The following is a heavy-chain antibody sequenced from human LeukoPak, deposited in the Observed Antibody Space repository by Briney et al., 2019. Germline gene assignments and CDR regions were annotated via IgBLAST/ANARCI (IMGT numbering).Heavy chain of an antibody. CDR1: GGTFISYA. D-gene: IGHD3-3*01. CDR3: ARGGYDFWSGYYDPHYYYYMDV. Sequence: SVKVSCKASGGTFISYAISWVRQAPGQGLEWMGGIIPIFGTANYAQKFQGRVTITTDESTGTAYMELSSLRSEDTAVYYCARGGYDFWSGYYDPHYYYYMDVWGKGTTVTVSS. V-gene: IGHV1-69*05. J-gene: IGHJ6*03. CDR2: IIPIFGTA.